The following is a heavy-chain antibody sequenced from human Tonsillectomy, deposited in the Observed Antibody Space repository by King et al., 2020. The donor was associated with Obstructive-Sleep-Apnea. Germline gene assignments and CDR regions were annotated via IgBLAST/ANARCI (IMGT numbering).Heavy chain of an antibody. CDR1: GGSFSGYY. CDR3: ARVLAAAAFGY. Sequence: VQLQQWGAGLLKPSETLSLTCAVYGGSFSGYYWSWIRQPPGKGLEWIGEINHIGITNYNPSLKSRVTISVETSKNPFSLKLSSVTAADTAVYYCARVLAAAAFGYWGQGTLVTVSS. CDR2: INHIGIT. J-gene: IGHJ4*02. V-gene: IGHV4-34*01. D-gene: IGHD6-13*01.